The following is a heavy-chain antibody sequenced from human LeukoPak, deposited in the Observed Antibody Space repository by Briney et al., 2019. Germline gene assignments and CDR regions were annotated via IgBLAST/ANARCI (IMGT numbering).Heavy chain of an antibody. CDR1: GGSISSGSYY. D-gene: IGHD3-22*01. J-gene: IGHJ4*02. CDR3: ARSYDNSGYYFDY. V-gene: IGHV4-61*02. Sequence: SETLSLTCTVSGGSISSGSYYWSWIRQPAGKGLEWIGRIYTSGSTNYNPSLKSRVTVSVDTSKNQFSLKLSSVTAADTAVYYCARSYDNSGYYFDYWGQGTLVTVSS. CDR2: IYTSGST.